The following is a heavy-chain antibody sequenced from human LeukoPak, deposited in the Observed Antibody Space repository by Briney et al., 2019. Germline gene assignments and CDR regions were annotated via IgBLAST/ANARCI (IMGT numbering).Heavy chain of an antibody. Sequence: SVKVSCKATVGTLSSYAISWVRQAPGRGVEWMGRILPILGIAKYAQKLQGGVTITADKSTSTAYMELSSLRSEDTAVYYCARGSGSSTSGFDYWGQGTLVTVSS. CDR2: ILPILGIA. CDR3: ARGSGSSTSGFDY. V-gene: IGHV1-69*04. CDR1: VGTLSSYA. D-gene: IGHD3-10*01. J-gene: IGHJ4*02.